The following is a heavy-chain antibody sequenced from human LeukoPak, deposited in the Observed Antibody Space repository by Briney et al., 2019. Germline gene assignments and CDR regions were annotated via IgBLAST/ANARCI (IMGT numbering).Heavy chain of an antibody. Sequence: SVKVSCKASGGTFSSYAISWVRQAPGQGLEWMGGIIPIFGTANYAQKFQGRVTITADESTSTAYMELSSLRSEDTAVYYCARVGPAAIGYYYYYVDVWGKGTTVTVSS. V-gene: IGHV1-69*13. D-gene: IGHD2-2*01. CDR3: ARVGPAAIGYYYYYVDV. CDR1: GGTFSSYA. J-gene: IGHJ6*03. CDR2: IIPIFGTA.